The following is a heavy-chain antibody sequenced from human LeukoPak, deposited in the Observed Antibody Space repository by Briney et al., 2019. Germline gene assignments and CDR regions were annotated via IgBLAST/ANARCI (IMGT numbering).Heavy chain of an antibody. CDR1: GYTFTSYG. CDR2: ISAYNGNT. V-gene: IGHV1-18*03. D-gene: IGHD6-13*01. Sequence: ASVRVSCKASGYTFTSYGISWVRQAPGQGLEWMGWISAYNGNTNYAQKLQGRVTMTTDTSTSTAYMELRSLRSDDMAVYYCARDLKRGQQLVPPDFDYWGQGTLVTVSS. J-gene: IGHJ4*02. CDR3: ARDLKRGQQLVPPDFDY.